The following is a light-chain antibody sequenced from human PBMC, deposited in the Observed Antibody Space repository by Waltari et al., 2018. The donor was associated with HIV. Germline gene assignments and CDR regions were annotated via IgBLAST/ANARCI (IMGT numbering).Light chain of an antibody. V-gene: IGLV1-47*01. J-gene: IGLJ2*01. Sequence: QSALTQPPSASGTPGQRVTLPCSGSSSNARRNSVTWYQKVPGTAPQLLIYRDNQRPPGVSDRFSGSKSGASASLAISGLRSEDEADFYCSTWDDSLKDVLFGGGTKLTVL. CDR3: STWDDSLKDVL. CDR2: RDN. CDR1: SSNARRNS.